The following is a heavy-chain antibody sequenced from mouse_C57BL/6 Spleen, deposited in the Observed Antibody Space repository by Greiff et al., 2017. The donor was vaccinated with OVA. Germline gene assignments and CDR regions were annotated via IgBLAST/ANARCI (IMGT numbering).Heavy chain of an antibody. D-gene: IGHD2-1*01. CDR2: IYPGDGDT. Sequence: QVQLQQSGPELVKPGASVKISCKASGYAFSSSWMNWVKQRPGKGLEWIGRIYPGDGDTNYNGKFKGKATLTADKSSSTAYMQLSSLTSEDSAVYFCARGGYGNFFYYAMDYWGQGTSVTVSS. V-gene: IGHV1-82*01. J-gene: IGHJ4*01. CDR3: ARGGYGNFFYYAMDY. CDR1: GYAFSSSW.